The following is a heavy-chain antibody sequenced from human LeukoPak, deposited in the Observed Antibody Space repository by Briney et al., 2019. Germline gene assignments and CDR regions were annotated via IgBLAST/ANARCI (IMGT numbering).Heavy chain of an antibody. J-gene: IGHJ4*02. CDR2: VSGSGGST. CDR1: GFTFSSYS. Sequence: PGGSLSLSCAPSGFTFSSYSMSWVRPAAGKGLEWVAVVSGSGGSTYYADSVKGRFTISRDNSKNTLCLQMNSLRAEHTAVYYCAKRQTGFTSGSGRYSHYWGQGTLVTVSS. CDR3: AKRQTGFTSGSGRYSHY. V-gene: IGHV3-23*01. D-gene: IGHD3-10*01.